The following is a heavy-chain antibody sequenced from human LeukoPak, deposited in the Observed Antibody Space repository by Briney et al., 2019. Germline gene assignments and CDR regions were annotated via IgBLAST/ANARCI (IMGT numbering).Heavy chain of an antibody. CDR2: SRAKGDSYST. J-gene: IGHJ6*02. Sequence: TGGSLRLSCAASGFPLSTYYMDWVRQAPGKGLEWVGLSRAKGDSYSTEYAASVRGRFSISRDESQNSMFLHMNSLKTEDTAVYFCAREYFYGMDVWGQGTTVTVSS. V-gene: IGHV3-72*01. CDR3: AREYFYGMDV. CDR1: GFPLSTYY.